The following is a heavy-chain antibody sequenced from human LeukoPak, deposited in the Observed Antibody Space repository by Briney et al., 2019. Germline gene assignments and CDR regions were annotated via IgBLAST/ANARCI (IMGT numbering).Heavy chain of an antibody. D-gene: IGHD3-3*01. CDR1: GYTFTSYG. J-gene: IGHJ6*02. CDR2: ISAYNGNT. Sequence: GASVKVSCKASGYTFTSYGISWVRQAPGQGLEWMGWISAYNGNTNHAQKLQGRVTMTTDTSTSTAYMELRSLRSDDTAVYYCAKHDFWSGYYLAPSGMDVWGQGTTVTVSS. V-gene: IGHV1-18*01. CDR3: AKHDFWSGYYLAPSGMDV.